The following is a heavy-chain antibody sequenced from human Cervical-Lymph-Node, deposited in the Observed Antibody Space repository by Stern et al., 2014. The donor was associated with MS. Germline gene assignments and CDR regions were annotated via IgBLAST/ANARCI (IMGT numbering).Heavy chain of an antibody. Sequence: QVQLQESGPGLVRPSETLSLTCNVSGVSVNSYNWGWIRQPPGKGLEWLGYFYYIGRTNYNPSLNSRVSISVDTSKNQFSLKLTSVTAADTAVYYCARRSGYNSYYFDSWGQGTLVTVSS. CDR2: FYYIGRT. D-gene: IGHD5-12*01. J-gene: IGHJ4*02. CDR1: GVSVNSYN. V-gene: IGHV4-59*02. CDR3: ARRSGYNSYYFDS.